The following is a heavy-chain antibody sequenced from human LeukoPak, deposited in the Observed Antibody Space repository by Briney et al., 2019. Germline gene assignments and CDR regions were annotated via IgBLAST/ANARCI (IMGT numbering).Heavy chain of an antibody. J-gene: IGHJ4*02. Sequence: SETLSLTCTVSGGSISSYYWSWIRQPPGKGLEWIGYIYYSGSTNYNPSLKSRVTISVDTSKNQFSLKLSSLTAADTAVYYCARGTYPWGLGYWGQGTLVTVSS. CDR2: IYYSGST. CDR3: ARGTYPWGLGY. V-gene: IGHV4-59*01. D-gene: IGHD3-16*01. CDR1: GGSISSYY.